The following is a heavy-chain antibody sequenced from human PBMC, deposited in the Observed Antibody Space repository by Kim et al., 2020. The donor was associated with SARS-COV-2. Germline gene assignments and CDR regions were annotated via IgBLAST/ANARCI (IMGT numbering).Heavy chain of an antibody. D-gene: IGHD3-9*01. Sequence: GGSLRLSCAASGFTFSSYGKHWVRQAPGKGLEWVAVISYDGSNKYYADSVKGRFTISRDNSKNTLYLQMNSLRAEDTAVYYCAKDRGIRYFDWSPFYGMDVWGQGTTVTVSS. V-gene: IGHV3-30*18. CDR2: ISYDGSNK. CDR1: GFTFSSYG. J-gene: IGHJ6*02. CDR3: AKDRGIRYFDWSPFYGMDV.